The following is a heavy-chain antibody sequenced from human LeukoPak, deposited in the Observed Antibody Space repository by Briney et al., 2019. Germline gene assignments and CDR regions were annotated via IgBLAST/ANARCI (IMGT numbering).Heavy chain of an antibody. D-gene: IGHD3-3*01. Sequence: SETLSLTCTVSGGSISSYYWSWIRQPAGKGLGWIGRIYTSGSTNYNPSLKSRVTMSVDTSKNQFSLKLSSVTAADTAVYYCARDHYTVYYYYYMDVWGKGTTVTVSS. CDR1: GGSISSYY. V-gene: IGHV4-4*07. J-gene: IGHJ6*03. CDR2: IYTSGST. CDR3: ARDHYTVYYYYYMDV.